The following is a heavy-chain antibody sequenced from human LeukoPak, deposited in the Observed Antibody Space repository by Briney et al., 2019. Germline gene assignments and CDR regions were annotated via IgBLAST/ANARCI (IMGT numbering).Heavy chain of an antibody. CDR1: GFTFDDYA. D-gene: IGHD6-19*01. CDR2: ISGDGGTT. CDR3: ARDLGLGRGWYGGDY. J-gene: IGHJ4*02. Sequence: GGSLRLSCAASGFTFDDYAMHWVRQAPGKGLEWVSFISGDGGTTYYADSVKGRFTISRDNSKSTVYLQVNSLRAEDTAVYYCARDLGLGRGWYGGDYWGQGTLVTVSS. V-gene: IGHV3-43*02.